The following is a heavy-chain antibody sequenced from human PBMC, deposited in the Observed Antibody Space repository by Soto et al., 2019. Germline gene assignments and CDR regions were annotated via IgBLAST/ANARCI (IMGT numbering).Heavy chain of an antibody. Sequence: GGSLRLSCAASGFTVSNNYMSWVRQAPGKGLEWVSVIYSGGSTYYADSVKGRFTISRDNSKNTLYLQMNSLRAEDTAVYYCAKDLGDLGSGYYYYYYGMDVWGQGTTVTVSS. CDR2: IYSGGST. V-gene: IGHV3-53*01. J-gene: IGHJ6*02. CDR1: GFTVSNNY. CDR3: AKDLGDLGSGYYYYYYGMDV. D-gene: IGHD3-3*01.